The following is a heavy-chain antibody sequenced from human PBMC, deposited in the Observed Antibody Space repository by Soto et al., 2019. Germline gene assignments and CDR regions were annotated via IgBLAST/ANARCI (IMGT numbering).Heavy chain of an antibody. Sequence: QVQLEESGGGVVQPGRSLGLCCAASGFTFNTYGMHWVRQAPGKGLEWVAAISYDGINKYYVDSVKGRFTISRDNSKNTLYVQMNSLRAEDTALYYCARSPQPTRGIYWYFDLWGRGILVTVSS. CDR1: GFTFNTYG. V-gene: IGHV3-30*03. CDR2: ISYDGINK. D-gene: IGHD1-26*01. J-gene: IGHJ2*01. CDR3: ARSPQPTRGIYWYFDL.